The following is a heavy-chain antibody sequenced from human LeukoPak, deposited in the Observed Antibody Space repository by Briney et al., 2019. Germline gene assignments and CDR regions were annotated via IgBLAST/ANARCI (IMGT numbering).Heavy chain of an antibody. CDR1: GFTFGDYG. Sequence: GGSLRLSCTASGFTFGDYGVNWVRQAPGEGLEWVGFIRRKAHDNISQYAAAVQGRFTILRDDSKSAAYLQMDSLKTEDTGVYNCVRAGGYDNSFDSWGQGTLVTVSS. CDR3: VRAGGYDNSFDS. J-gene: IGHJ5*01. D-gene: IGHD5-12*01. V-gene: IGHV3-49*04. CDR2: IRRKAHDNIS.